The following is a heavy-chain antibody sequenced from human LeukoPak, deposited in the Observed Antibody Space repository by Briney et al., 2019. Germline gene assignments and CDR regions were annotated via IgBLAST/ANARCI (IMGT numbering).Heavy chain of an antibody. J-gene: IGHJ6*03. CDR2: IKQDGSEK. Sequence: GGSLRLSCAASGFIFSSYWMSWVRQAPGKGLEWVANIKQDGSEKYYVDSVKGRFTISRDNAKNSLYLQMNSLRAEDTAVYYCARMAGKYYYYYMDVWGKGTTVTVSS. D-gene: IGHD4-23*01. V-gene: IGHV3-7*01. CDR3: ARMAGKYYYYYMDV. CDR1: GFIFSSYW.